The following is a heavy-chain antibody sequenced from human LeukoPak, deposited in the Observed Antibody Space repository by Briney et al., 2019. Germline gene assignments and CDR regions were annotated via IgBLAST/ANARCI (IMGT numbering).Heavy chain of an antibody. CDR3: ARDWSSKYPYYYGMDV. D-gene: IGHD4-11*01. CDR2: ISYDGSYK. Sequence: PGGSLRLSCAASGFTFSSYGMHWVRQAPAKGLEWVAVISYDGSYKYYADSVKGRFAISRDNSKNTLYLQLNSLRAEDTAVYYCARDWSSKYPYYYGMDVWGQGTTVTVSS. J-gene: IGHJ6*02. CDR1: GFTFSSYG. V-gene: IGHV3-30*03.